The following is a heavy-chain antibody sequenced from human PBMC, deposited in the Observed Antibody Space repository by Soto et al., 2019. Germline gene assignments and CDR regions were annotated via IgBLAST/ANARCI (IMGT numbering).Heavy chain of an antibody. V-gene: IGHV5-10-1*01. CDR1: GYSFTSYW. J-gene: IGHJ6*01. Sequence: PGESLKISCKGSGYSFTSYWISWVRQMPGKGLEWMGRIDPSDSYTNYSPSFQGHVTISADKSISTAYLQWSSLKASDTAMYYCARKSALVAATRKSYSYCLDVWGNGPTVTV. CDR2: IDPSDSYT. D-gene: IGHD2-15*01. CDR3: ARKSALVAATRKSYSYCLDV.